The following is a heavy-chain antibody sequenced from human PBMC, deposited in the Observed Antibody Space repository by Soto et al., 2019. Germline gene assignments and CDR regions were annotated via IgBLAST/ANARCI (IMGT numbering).Heavy chain of an antibody. Sequence: QVTLKESGPVLVKPTETLTLRCTVSGLSITDSEMGVSWIRQPPGQPLEWLAHIDSSGEKSYRTFLKSRLANSKDTSKTQIVLTMTNMDPADTATYYCARRQLAVAVSPWFDPWGQGIPVTVSS. CDR3: ARRQLAVAVSPWFDP. CDR1: GLSITDSEMG. D-gene: IGHD6-13*01. J-gene: IGHJ5*02. V-gene: IGHV2-26*01. CDR2: IDSSGEK.